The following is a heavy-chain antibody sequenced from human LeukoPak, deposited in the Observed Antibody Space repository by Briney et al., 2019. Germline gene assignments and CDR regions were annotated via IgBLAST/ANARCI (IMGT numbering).Heavy chain of an antibody. Sequence: GGSLRLSCAASGFTFSSYWMHWVRQAPGKGLVWVSRINSDGSSTSYADSVKGRFTISRDNAKSTLYLQMNSLRAEDTAVYYCAREESDYEFDYWGQGTLVTVSS. D-gene: IGHD4-17*01. V-gene: IGHV3-74*01. J-gene: IGHJ4*02. CDR3: AREESDYEFDY. CDR2: INSDGSST. CDR1: GFTFSSYW.